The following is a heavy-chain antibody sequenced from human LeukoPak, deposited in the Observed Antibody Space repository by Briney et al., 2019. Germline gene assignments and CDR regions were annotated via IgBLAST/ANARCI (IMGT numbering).Heavy chain of an antibody. J-gene: IGHJ3*02. D-gene: IGHD2-15*01. CDR3: ARGWWFDAFDI. CDR1: GGTFGSYA. CDR2: IIPIFGTA. Sequence: GASVKVSCKASGGTFGSYAISWVRQAPGQGLEWMGRIIPIFGTANYAQKFQGRVTITADKSTSTAYMELSSLRSEDTAVYYCARGWWFDAFDIWGQGTMVTVSS. V-gene: IGHV1-69*06.